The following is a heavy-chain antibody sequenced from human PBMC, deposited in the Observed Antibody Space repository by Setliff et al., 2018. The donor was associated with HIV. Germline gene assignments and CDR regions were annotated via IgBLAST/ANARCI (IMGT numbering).Heavy chain of an antibody. CDR3: AREGLLVTTVGGAYWYHGMDV. V-gene: IGHV1-69*10. CDR1: GGTSNTYA. Sequence: SVKVSCKASGGTSNTYAINWVRQAPGQGLEWMGQVITILDITSYAQKFQGRVTITADESTNTMYMELSSLRSDDTAVYYCAREGLLVTTVGGAYWYHGMDVWGQGTTVTVSS. D-gene: IGHD4-4*01. J-gene: IGHJ6*02. CDR2: VITILDIT.